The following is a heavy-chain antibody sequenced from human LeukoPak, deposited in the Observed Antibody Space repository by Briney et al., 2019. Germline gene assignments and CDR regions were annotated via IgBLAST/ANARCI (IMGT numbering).Heavy chain of an antibody. CDR3: ATGVATVAHDNY. J-gene: IGHJ4*02. CDR1: GFTFSTYW. V-gene: IGHV3-15*07. D-gene: IGHD3-22*01. Sequence: PGGSLRLSCAASGFTFSTYWMNWVRQAPGKGLEWVGRIKNKRDAQTTDYIASVKGRFTISRDDSKNTLFLQMNSLKTEDTAVYYCATGVATVAHDNYWGQGTLVTVSS. CDR2: IKNKRDAQTT.